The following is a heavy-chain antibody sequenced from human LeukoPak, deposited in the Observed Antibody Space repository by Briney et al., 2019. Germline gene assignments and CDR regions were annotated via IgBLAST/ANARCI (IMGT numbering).Heavy chain of an antibody. CDR3: ASKCSSTSYYYFDY. D-gene: IGHD2-2*01. CDR1: GGTFSSYA. V-gene: IGHV1-69*01. Sequence: GSSVKVSCKASGGTFSSYAISWVRQAPGQGLEWMGGIIPIFGTANYAQKFQGRVTITADESTSTAYMELSSLRSEDTAVYYCASKCSSTSYYYFDYWGQGTLVTVSS. CDR2: IIPIFGTA. J-gene: IGHJ4*02.